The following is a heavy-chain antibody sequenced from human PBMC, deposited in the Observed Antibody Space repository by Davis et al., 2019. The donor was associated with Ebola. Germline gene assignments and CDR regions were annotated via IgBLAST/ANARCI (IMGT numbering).Heavy chain of an antibody. CDR1: GFTVSSNY. V-gene: IGHV3-66*01. CDR3: ARGVSGWYYYYYGMDV. D-gene: IGHD6-19*01. Sequence: GESLKISCAASGFTVSSNYMSWVRQAPGKGLEWVSVIYSGGSTYYADSVKGRFTISRDNSKNTLYLQMNSLRAEDTAVYYCARGVSGWYYYYYGMDVWGQGTTVTVSS. J-gene: IGHJ6*02. CDR2: IYSGGST.